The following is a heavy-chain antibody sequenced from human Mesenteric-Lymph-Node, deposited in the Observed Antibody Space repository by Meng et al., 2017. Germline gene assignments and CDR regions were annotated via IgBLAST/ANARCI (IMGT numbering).Heavy chain of an antibody. CDR3: ARERGGWYRDFDY. D-gene: IGHD6-19*01. Sequence: SETLSLTCAVYGGSFSGYYWSWIRQPPGKGLEWIGEINHSGSTNYNPSLKSRVTISVDTSKNQFSLKLSSVTAADTAVYYCARERGGWYRDFDYWGQGTLVTVSS. CDR2: INHSGST. V-gene: IGHV4-34*01. J-gene: IGHJ4*02. CDR1: GGSFSGYY.